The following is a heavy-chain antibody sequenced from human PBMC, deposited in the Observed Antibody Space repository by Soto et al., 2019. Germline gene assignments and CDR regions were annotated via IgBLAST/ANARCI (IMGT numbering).Heavy chain of an antibody. CDR2: INAGNGNT. Sequence: GASVKVSCKASGYTFTSYAMHWVRQAPGQRLEWMGWINAGNGNTKYSQKFQGRVTITRDTSASTAYMELSSLRSEDTAVYYCARVAAARAPHLVTDYWGQGTLVTVSS. V-gene: IGHV1-3*01. D-gene: IGHD6-6*01. CDR3: ARVAAARAPHLVTDY. J-gene: IGHJ4*02. CDR1: GYTFTSYA.